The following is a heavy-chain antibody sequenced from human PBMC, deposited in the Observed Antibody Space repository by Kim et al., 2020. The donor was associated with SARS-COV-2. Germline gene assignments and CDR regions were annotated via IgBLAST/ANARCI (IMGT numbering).Heavy chain of an antibody. V-gene: IGHV4-34*01. J-gene: IGHJ4*02. CDR3: ARQLMY. CDR2: INHSGTI. D-gene: IGHD2-8*01. Sequence: INHSGTITYNPSLKSRVTISGDTSKNQFSLKLSSVTAADTAVYYCARQLMYWGQGILVTVSS.